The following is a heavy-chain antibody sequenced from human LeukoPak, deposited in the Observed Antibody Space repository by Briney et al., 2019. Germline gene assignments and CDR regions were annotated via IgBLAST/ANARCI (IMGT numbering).Heavy chain of an antibody. Sequence: PGGSLRLSCVASGFTFSNSWMYWVRQAPGKGLEWVASINHNGNVNYYVDSVKGRFTISRDNAKNSLYLQMSNLRAEDTAVYFCARGGGLDVWGQGATVTVSS. CDR2: INHNGNVN. J-gene: IGHJ6*02. CDR1: GFTFSNSW. V-gene: IGHV3-7*03. CDR3: ARGGGLDV. D-gene: IGHD3-16*01.